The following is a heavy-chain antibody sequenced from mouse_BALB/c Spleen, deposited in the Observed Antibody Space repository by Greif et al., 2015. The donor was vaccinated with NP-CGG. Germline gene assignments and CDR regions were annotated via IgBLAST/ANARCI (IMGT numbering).Heavy chain of an antibody. CDR3: ARSGPAWFAY. D-gene: IGHD3-2*02. CDR2: INPSNGRT. Sequence: VQLQQSGAELVKPGASVKLSCKASGYTFTSYWMHWVKQRPGQGLEWIGEINPSNGRTNYNEKFKSKATLTVDKSSSTAYMRLSSLTSEDSAVYYCARSGPAWFAYWGQGTLVTVSA. J-gene: IGHJ3*01. CDR1: GYTFTSYW. V-gene: IGHV1S81*02.